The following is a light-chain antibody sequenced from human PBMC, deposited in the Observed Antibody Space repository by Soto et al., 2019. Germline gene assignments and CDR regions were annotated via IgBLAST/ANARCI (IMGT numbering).Light chain of an antibody. CDR1: SSNIGAGYD. V-gene: IGLV1-40*01. J-gene: IGLJ1*01. CDR2: GNS. CDR3: CSYAGSSTYV. Sequence: QLVLTQPPSVSGAPGQRVTISCTGSSSNIGAGYDVHWYQQLPGTAPKLLIYGNSNRPSGVPDRFSGSKSGTSASLAITGLQAEDEADYYCCSYAGSSTYVFGTGTKLTVL.